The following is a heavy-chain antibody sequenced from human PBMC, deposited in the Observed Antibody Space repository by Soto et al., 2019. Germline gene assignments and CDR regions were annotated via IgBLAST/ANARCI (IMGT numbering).Heavy chain of an antibody. CDR3: ARVKWLEARPKEDWFDP. J-gene: IGHJ5*02. Sequence: GGSLRLSCAASGFTFSSYEMNWVRQAPGKGLEWVSYISSSGSTIYYADSVKGRFTISRDNAKNSLYLQMNSLRAEDTAVYYCARVKWLEARPKEDWFDPWGPGTLVTVSS. CDR2: ISSSGSTI. CDR1: GFTFSSYE. D-gene: IGHD6-6*01. V-gene: IGHV3-48*03.